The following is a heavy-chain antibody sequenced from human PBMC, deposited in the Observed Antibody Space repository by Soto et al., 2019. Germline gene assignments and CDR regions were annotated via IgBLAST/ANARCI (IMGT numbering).Heavy chain of an antibody. CDR2: INPSGGST. Sequence: ASVKVSCKASGYTFTSHYMHWVRQAPGQGLEWMGIINPSGGSTSYAQKFQGRVTMTRDTSTSTVYMELSSLRSEDTAVYYCARDMAGTAARPGGFDYWGQGTLVTVSS. V-gene: IGHV1-46*01. CDR1: GYTFTSHY. J-gene: IGHJ4*02. D-gene: IGHD6-6*01. CDR3: ARDMAGTAARPGGFDY.